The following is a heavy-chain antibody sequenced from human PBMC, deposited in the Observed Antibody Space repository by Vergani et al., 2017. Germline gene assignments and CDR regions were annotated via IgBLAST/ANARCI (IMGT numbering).Heavy chain of an antibody. CDR2: IYYSGST. D-gene: IGHD4-23*01. CDR1: GGPIRSSSYY. Sequence: QLQLQESGPGLVKPSETLSITCTVFGGPIRSSSYYWGWIRQPPGKGLEWIGSIYYSGSTYYNPSLKSRVTISVDTSKNQFSLKLSSVTAADTAVYYCARQGGKLRWIYWGQGTLVTVSS. CDR3: ARQGGKLRWIY. J-gene: IGHJ4*02. V-gene: IGHV4-39*01.